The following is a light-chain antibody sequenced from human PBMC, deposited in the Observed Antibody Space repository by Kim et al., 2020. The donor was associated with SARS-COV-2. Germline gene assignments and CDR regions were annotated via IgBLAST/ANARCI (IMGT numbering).Light chain of an antibody. CDR1: QGIRNE. V-gene: IGKV1-6*01. CDR3: LHDYNYPRT. Sequence: AIQMTQSPSSLSASVGDRVTITCRASQGIRNELGWYQQKPGKAPKLLIYDASSLQSGVPSRFSGSGSGTDFTLTISSLQPEDFATYYCLHDYNYPRTFGQGTKVDIK. J-gene: IGKJ1*01. CDR2: DAS.